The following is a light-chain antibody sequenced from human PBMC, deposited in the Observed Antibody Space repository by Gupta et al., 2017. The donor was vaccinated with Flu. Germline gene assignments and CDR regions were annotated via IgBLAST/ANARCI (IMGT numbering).Light chain of an antibody. CDR3: MQDTHWLT. CDR2: EVS. CDR1: QGLVRGDGNSF. V-gene: IGKV2-30*02. J-gene: IGKJ2*01. Sequence: PVTLGKPTSSSCRSSQGLVRGDGNSFLSWLQQRPGQSPRRIIDEVSNGDSGVPDRFSGSGAGTDFLLKSSRVEAEDVGVYYRMQDTHWLTFGQGTKLEIK.